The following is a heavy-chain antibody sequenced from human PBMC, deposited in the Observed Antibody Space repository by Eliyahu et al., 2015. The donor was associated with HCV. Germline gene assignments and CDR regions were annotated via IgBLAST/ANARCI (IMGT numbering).Heavy chain of an antibody. J-gene: IGHJ3*02. V-gene: IGHV4-59*01. CDR1: GGSISSYY. D-gene: IGHD3-16*01. CDR2: IHYSGST. Sequence: QVQLLQSGPGLVKPSEXLSLTCAVSGGSISSYYWSWIRQPPGKGLEWIGYIHYSGSTNYNPSLKSRVTISVDTARNQFSLKLSSVTAADTAVYYCARPGGSSAYLDAFDIWGQGTMVAVSS. CDR3: ARPGGSSAYLDAFDI.